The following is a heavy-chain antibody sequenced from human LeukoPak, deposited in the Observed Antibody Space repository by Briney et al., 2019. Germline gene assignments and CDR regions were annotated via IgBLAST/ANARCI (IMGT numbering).Heavy chain of an antibody. CDR1: GFTFSSYG. CDR2: ISYDGSNK. D-gene: IGHD3-22*01. V-gene: IGHV3-30*18. Sequence: GRSLRLSCAASGFTFSSYGMHWVRQAPGKGLEWVAVISYDGSNKYYADSVKGRFTISRDNSKNTLYLQMNSLRAEDTAVYYCAKIYDSSSYYGKFDYWGQGTLVTVSS. J-gene: IGHJ4*02. CDR3: AKIYDSSSYYGKFDY.